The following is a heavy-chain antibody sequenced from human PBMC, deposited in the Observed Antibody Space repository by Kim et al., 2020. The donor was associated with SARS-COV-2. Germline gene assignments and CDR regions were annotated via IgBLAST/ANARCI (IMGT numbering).Heavy chain of an antibody. D-gene: IGHD3-22*01. CDR1: GFTFSSYA. CDR3: AKTGGFYLDAFDI. J-gene: IGHJ3*02. CDR2: IWFDGSHK. Sequence: GGSLRLSCAASGFTFSSYAMHWVRQAPGKGLEWVAVIWFDGSHKYYTDSVKGRFTISRDNSKNTLYLQMNSLRAEDTAVYYCAKTGGFYLDAFDIWGQGTMVTVSS. V-gene: IGHV3-33*06.